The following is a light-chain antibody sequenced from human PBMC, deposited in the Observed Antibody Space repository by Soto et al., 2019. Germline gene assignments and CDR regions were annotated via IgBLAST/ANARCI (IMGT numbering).Light chain of an antibody. CDR3: AAWDDSLSAQVV. Sequence: QSVLTQPPSASGTPGQRVTISCSGSSSNIGSNYVYWYQQLPGTAPKLLIYRNNQRPSGVPARFSGSKSGTSASLAISGLRSEDEADYYCAAWDDSLSAQVVFGGGTKLTVL. J-gene: IGLJ2*01. V-gene: IGLV1-47*01. CDR2: RNN. CDR1: SSNIGSNY.